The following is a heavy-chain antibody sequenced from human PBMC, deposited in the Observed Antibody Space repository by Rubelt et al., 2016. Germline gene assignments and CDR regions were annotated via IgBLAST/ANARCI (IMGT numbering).Heavy chain of an antibody. D-gene: IGHD6-19*01. V-gene: IGHV3-30*03. CDR3: ARGLVAVAGTVFDY. CDR1: SSYG. Sequence: SSYGMHWVRQAPGKGLEWVAVISYDGSNKYYADSVKGRFTISRHNSKNTLYLQMNSLRAEDTAVYYCARGLVAVAGTVFDYWGQGTLVTVSS. J-gene: IGHJ4*02. CDR2: ISYDGSNK.